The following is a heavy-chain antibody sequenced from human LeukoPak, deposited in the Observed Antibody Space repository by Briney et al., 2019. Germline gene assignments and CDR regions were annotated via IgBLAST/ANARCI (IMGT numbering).Heavy chain of an antibody. CDR3: SRGAHSSVWYGDY. V-gene: IGHV5-51*01. J-gene: IGHJ4*02. CDR1: GYDFGRHW. Sequence: GESLKISCQGSGYDFGRHWIAWVRQVPGKGLEWMGIIYPGDSDTRYNPSFQGRVTISADWSIATTYLQWRSLEASDTALYYCSRGAHSSVWYGDYWGQGSLVIVSS. CDR2: IYPGDSDT. D-gene: IGHD6-19*01.